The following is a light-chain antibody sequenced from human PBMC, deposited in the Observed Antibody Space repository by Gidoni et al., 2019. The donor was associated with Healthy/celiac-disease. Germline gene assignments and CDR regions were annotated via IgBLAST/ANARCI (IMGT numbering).Light chain of an antibody. CDR2: DVS. Sequence: QSALTQPASVSGSPGQSITISCTGTSSDVGGYNYVSWYQQHPGKATKLMIYDVSNRTSGVSNRFSGSKSGNTASLTISVLQAEDEADYYCSSYTSSSTVVFGGGTKLTVL. J-gene: IGLJ2*01. V-gene: IGLV2-14*03. CDR1: SSDVGGYNY. CDR3: SSYTSSSTVV.